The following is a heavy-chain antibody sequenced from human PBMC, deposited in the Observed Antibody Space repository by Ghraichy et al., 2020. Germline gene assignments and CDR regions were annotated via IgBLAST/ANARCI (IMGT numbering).Heavy chain of an antibody. V-gene: IGHV3-30*02. CDR1: GFTFSSYG. D-gene: IGHD5-24*01. Sequence: GGSLRLSCAASGFTFSSYGMHWVRQAPGKGLEWVAFIRYDGSNKYYADSVKGRFTISRDNSKNTLYLQMNSLRAEDTAVYYCAKDRDGRWLQEYYFDYWGQGTLVTVSS. CDR2: IRYDGSNK. J-gene: IGHJ4*02. CDR3: AKDRDGRWLQEYYFDY.